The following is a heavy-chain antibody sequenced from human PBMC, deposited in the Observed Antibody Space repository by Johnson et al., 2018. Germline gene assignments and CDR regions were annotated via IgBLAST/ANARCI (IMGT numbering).Heavy chain of an antibody. CDR2: IWYDGSNK. D-gene: IGHD3-3*01. J-gene: IGHJ3*02. V-gene: IGHV3-33*06. Sequence: QVQLVQSGGGVVQTGRSLRLSCAASGFTFSSYGMHWVRQAPGQGLEWVAVIWYDGSNKYYADSVKGRFTISRDNSKNTLYLQMNSLRAEDTAVYYCAKYEWSDAFDIWGQGTMVTVSS. CDR3: AKYEWSDAFDI. CDR1: GFTFSSYG.